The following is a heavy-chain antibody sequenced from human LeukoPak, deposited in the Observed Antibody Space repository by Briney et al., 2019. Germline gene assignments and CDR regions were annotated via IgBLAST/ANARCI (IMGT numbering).Heavy chain of an antibody. CDR3: ARDGGFWSGYSPSAFDY. CDR1: GFTFSSYS. V-gene: IGHV3-21*01. J-gene: IGHJ4*02. D-gene: IGHD3-3*01. Sequence: TGRSLRLSCAASGFTFSSYSMNWVRQAPGKGLEWVSSISSSSSYIYYADSVKGRFTISRDNAKNSLYLQMNSLRAEDTAVYYCARDGGFWSGYSPSAFDYWGQGTLVTVSS. CDR2: ISSSSSYI.